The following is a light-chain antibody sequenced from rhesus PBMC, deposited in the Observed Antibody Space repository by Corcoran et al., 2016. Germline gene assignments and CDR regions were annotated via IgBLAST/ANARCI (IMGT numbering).Light chain of an antibody. CDR1: QGISSY. V-gene: IGKV1-28*03. CDR3: LQHNSYPYS. Sequence: DIQMTQSPSSLSVSVGDTVTITCRASQGISSYLNWFQQKPGKAPKLLIYAASSLESGVPSRFSGSGSGTDFTLTISSLQPEYFAVYYCLQHNSYPYSFGQGTKVEIK. CDR2: AAS. J-gene: IGKJ2*01.